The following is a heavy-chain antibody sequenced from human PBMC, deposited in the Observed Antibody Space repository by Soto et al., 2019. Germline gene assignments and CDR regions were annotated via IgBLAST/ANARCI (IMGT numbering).Heavy chain of an antibody. CDR1: GGTFRSYA. CDR3: ARGSRIAAAGPYYYGMDV. D-gene: IGHD6-13*01. CDR2: IIPIFGTA. J-gene: IGHJ6*02. V-gene: IGHV1-69*13. Sequence: VKVSCKASGGTFRSYAISWVRQAPGQGLEWMGGIIPIFGTANYAQKFQGRVTITADESTSTAYMELSSLRSEDTAVYYCARGSRIAAAGPYYYGMDVWGQGTTVTVSS.